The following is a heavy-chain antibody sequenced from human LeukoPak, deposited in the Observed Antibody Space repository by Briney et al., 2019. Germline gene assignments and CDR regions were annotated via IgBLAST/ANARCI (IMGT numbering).Heavy chain of an antibody. CDR1: GVSISSYY. Sequence: KTSETLSLTCTVSGVSISSYYWTWIRQPPGKGLEWIASINYSGSTSYNASLKSRVTISVDTSKNQFSLKLSSVTAADAAVYYCASNSPANDYWGQGTLVTVSS. J-gene: IGHJ4*02. CDR3: ASNSPANDY. D-gene: IGHD2/OR15-2a*01. CDR2: INYSGST. V-gene: IGHV4-59*08.